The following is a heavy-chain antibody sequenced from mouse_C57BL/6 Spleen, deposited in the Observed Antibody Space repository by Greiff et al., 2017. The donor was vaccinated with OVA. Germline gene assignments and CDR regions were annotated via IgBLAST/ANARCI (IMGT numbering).Heavy chain of an antibody. J-gene: IGHJ4*01. D-gene: IGHD1-1*01. CDR1: GFTFSDYY. CDR2: LNYDGSST. V-gene: IGHV5-16*01. Sequence: EVQGVASEGGLVQPGSSMKLSCTASGFTFSDYYMALVRQVPETGLEWVANLNYDGSSTYYLDSLKSRFIISRDNAKNILYLQMSSLKSEDTATYYCARDRGYYGSSYYAMDYWGQGTSVTVSS. CDR3: ARDRGYYGSSYYAMDY.